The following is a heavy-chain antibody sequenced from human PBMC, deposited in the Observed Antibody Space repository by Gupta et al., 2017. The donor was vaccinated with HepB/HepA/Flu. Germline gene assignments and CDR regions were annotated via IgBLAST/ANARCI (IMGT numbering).Heavy chain of an antibody. V-gene: IGHV3-48*02. CDR2: IGGGGRGM. CDR1: GFTLSGYT. Sequence: EVQLVGSGGGLVQPGGSLRLSCAASGFTLSGYTMTWVRQAPGKGLEWVSSIGGGGRGMFYADSVKGRVTISRENPKNSLYMQMKSLSDEDTAVYYCARARGTDYWCQGTLVTVSS. CDR3: ARARGTDY. J-gene: IGHJ4*02. D-gene: IGHD3-16*01.